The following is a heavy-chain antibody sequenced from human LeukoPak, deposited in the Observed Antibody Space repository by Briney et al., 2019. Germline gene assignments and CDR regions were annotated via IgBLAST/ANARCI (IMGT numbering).Heavy chain of an antibody. CDR1: EFTFSSYA. D-gene: IGHD3-22*01. Sequence: PGGSLRLSCAASEFTFSSYAMSWVRQAPGKGLEWVSAISDSGGSTYYADSVKGRFTISRDNSKNTLYLQMNSLRAEDTAVYYCARDHSYDSSNYFDYWGQGTLVTVSS. J-gene: IGHJ4*02. CDR2: ISDSGGST. CDR3: ARDHSYDSSNYFDY. V-gene: IGHV3-23*01.